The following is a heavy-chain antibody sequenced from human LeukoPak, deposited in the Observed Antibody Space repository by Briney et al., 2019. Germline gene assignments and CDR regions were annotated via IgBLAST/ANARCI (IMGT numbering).Heavy chain of an antibody. J-gene: IGHJ4*02. CDR3: ATDRDNSDWQKRFDS. V-gene: IGHV3-7*01. D-gene: IGHD2-21*02. CDR1: GFTVSSNY. Sequence: GVSLRLSCAASGFTVSSNYMSWVRQAPGKGLEWVGNINQDASEINYVDSVRGRFTISRDNAKNSLHLQMNSLRAEDTAVYYCATDRDNSDWQKRFDSWGQGTLVTVPS. CDR2: INQDASEI.